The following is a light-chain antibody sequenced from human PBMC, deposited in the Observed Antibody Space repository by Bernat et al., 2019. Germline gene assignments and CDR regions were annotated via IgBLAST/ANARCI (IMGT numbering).Light chain of an antibody. CDR3: MQSTQMWT. CDR1: QRLVHSDGKTY. V-gene: IGKV2-24*01. CDR2: QVS. Sequence: EIVLTQTPLSSPVTLGQPASISCRSSQRLVHSDGKTYLSWLHQSPGQPPRLLLYQVSNRFSGVPDRFNGTGAGTYFTLKISRVEGADVGVYYCMQSTQMWTFGQGTKLEI. J-gene: IGKJ1*01.